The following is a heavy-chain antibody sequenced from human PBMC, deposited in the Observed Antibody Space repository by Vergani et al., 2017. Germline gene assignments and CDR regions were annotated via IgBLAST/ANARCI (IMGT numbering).Heavy chain of an antibody. J-gene: IGHJ4*02. D-gene: IGHD6-6*01. CDR1: GFTFDDYA. V-gene: IGHV3-9*01. Sequence: EVQLVESGGGLVQPGRSLRLSCAASGFTFDDYAMHWVRQAPGKGLEWVSGISWNSGSIGYADSVKGRFTIPRDNPKNSLYLQINSLRAEDTALYYCAKGLSWQLVGGGTDYWGQGTLVTVSS. CDR3: AKGLSWQLVGGGTDY. CDR2: ISWNSGSI.